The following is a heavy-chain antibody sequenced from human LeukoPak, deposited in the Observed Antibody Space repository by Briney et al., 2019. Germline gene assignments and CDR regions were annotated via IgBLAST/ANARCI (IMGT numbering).Heavy chain of an antibody. CDR2: TYSSGGT. D-gene: IGHD3-22*01. Sequence: SETLSLTCTVSGGSISSGSYYWNWIPQPAGKGLEWVGRTYSSGGTDFTPSLKSRGTISVDTSKNQFSLKLSSVTAADTAVYYCAREDYYDSSGYYPFDVWGQGILVTVSS. CDR3: AREDYYDSSGYYPFDV. CDR1: GGSISSGSYY. J-gene: IGHJ4*02. V-gene: IGHV4-61*02.